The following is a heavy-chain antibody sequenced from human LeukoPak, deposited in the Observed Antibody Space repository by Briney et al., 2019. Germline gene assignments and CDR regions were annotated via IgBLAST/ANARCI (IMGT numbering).Heavy chain of an antibody. CDR2: IYTSGST. CDR3: ARQYYDILNAYYQIDY. V-gene: IGHV4-61*02. Sequence: SETLSLTCTVSGGSISSGSYYWSWIRQPAGKGLEWIGRIYTSGSTNYNPSLKSRVTISVDTSKNQFSLKLSSVTAADTAVYYCARQYYDILNAYYQIDYWGQGILVTVSS. D-gene: IGHD3-9*01. J-gene: IGHJ4*02. CDR1: GGSISSGSYY.